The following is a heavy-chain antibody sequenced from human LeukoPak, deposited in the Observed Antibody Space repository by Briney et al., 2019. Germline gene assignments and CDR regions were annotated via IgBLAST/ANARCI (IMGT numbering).Heavy chain of an antibody. CDR3: ARGPYCGGDCYSSWFDP. D-gene: IGHD2-21*02. J-gene: IGHJ5*02. CDR1: GGSISSGGYY. Sequence: SETLSLTCTVSGGSISSGGYYWSWIRRHPGKGLEWIGHIYYSGSTYYNPSLKSRVTISVDTSKNQFFLKLSSVTAADTAVYYCARGPYCGGDCYSSWFDPWGQGTLVTVSS. CDR2: IYYSGST. V-gene: IGHV4-31*03.